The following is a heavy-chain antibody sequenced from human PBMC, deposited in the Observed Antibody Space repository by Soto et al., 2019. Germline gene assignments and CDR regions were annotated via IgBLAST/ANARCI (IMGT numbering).Heavy chain of an antibody. CDR2: IYYSGST. CDR3: ARGGSGHYYGSGNLYYYYGMDV. V-gene: IGHV4-61*01. Sequence: SETLSLTCTVSGGSVSSGSYYWSWIRQPPGKGLEWIGYIYYSGSTNYNPSLKSRVTISVDTSKNQFSLKLSSVTAADTAVYYCARGGSGHYYGSGNLYYYYGMDVWGQGTTVTVSS. CDR1: GGSVSSGSYY. J-gene: IGHJ6*02. D-gene: IGHD3-10*01.